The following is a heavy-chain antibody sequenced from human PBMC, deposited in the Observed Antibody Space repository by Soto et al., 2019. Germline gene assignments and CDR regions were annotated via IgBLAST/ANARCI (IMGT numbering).Heavy chain of an antibody. J-gene: IGHJ6*02. Sequence: GASVKVSCKASGYTFTSYGISWVRQAPGQGLEWMGWISAYNGNTNYAQKLQGRVTMTTDTSTSTAYMELRSLRSDDTAVYYCASPYCSSTSCYKGGESAYYYYYGMDVWGQGTPVTVYS. CDR2: ISAYNGNT. V-gene: IGHV1-18*04. CDR1: GYTFTSYG. CDR3: ASPYCSSTSCYKGGESAYYYYYGMDV. D-gene: IGHD2-2*02.